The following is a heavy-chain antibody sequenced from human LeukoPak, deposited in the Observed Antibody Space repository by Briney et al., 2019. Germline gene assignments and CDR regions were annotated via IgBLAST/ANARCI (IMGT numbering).Heavy chain of an antibody. J-gene: IGHJ4*02. CDR1: GGSFSGYY. D-gene: IGHD3-16*01. CDR2: INHSGST. CDR3: ARGYGVTLDY. V-gene: IGHV4-34*01. Sequence: PSETLSLTCAVYGGSFSGYYWSWIRQPPGKGLEWIGEINHSGSTNYDPSLKSRVTISVDTSKNQFSLKQSSVTAADTAVYYCARGYGVTLDYWGQGTLVTVSS.